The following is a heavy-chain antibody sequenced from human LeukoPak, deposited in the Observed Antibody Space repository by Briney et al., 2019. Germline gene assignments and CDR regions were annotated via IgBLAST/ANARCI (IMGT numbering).Heavy chain of an antibody. CDR3: ANFGGFYDNNGFDY. CDR2: IYSGGNK. Sequence: PGGSLRLSCAASGFTVSSNYMSWVRQAPGKGLEWVSVIYSGGNKYYADSVKGRFTTSRDNSKNTLYLQMNSLRAEDTAAYYCANFGGFYDNNGFDYWGQGTRVTVSS. V-gene: IGHV3-66*01. D-gene: IGHD3-22*01. CDR1: GFTVSSNY. J-gene: IGHJ4*02.